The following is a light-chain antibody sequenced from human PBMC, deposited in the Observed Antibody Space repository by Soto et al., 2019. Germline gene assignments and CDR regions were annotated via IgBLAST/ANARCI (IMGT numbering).Light chain of an antibody. J-gene: IGKJ1*01. V-gene: IGKV3-20*01. Sequence: EIVLTQSPGTLSLSPGERASRSCRASQSVSSSHLAWYQQNPGQAPRLLIYGATSRATGIPDRFSGSGSGTDFTLTISRLEPEDFAVYYCQQYGTSAGTFGQGTKVDIK. CDR3: QQYGTSAGT. CDR2: GAT. CDR1: QSVSSSH.